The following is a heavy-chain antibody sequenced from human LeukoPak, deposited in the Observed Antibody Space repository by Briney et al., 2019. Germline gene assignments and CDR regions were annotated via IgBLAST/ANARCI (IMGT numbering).Heavy chain of an antibody. CDR1: GFAFSSYA. V-gene: IGHV3-23*01. D-gene: IGHD2-2*01. CDR3: AKDYRYCTSTSCYGDDAFDI. J-gene: IGHJ3*02. CDR2: ISGSGVST. Sequence: GGSLRLSCAASGFAFSSYAMTWVRQAPGKGLEWVSAISGSGVSTYYADSVKGRFTISRDNSKNTLYLQMSSLRAEDAAVYYCAKDYRYCTSTSCYGDDAFDIWGQGTMVTVSS.